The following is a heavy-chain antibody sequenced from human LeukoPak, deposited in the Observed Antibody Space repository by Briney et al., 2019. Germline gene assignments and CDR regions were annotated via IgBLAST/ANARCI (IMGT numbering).Heavy chain of an antibody. Sequence: GGSLRLSCAASGFTFSNSAMSWVRQAPGKGPEWVSTLSGSGITTYYADSVKGRFTISRDNSKNTLYLQMNSLRAEDTAVYYCAKGTYSSGWSYFDYWGHGTLVTVSS. CDR1: GFTFSNSA. J-gene: IGHJ4*01. V-gene: IGHV3-23*01. CDR3: AKGTYSSGWSYFDY. CDR2: LSGSGITT. D-gene: IGHD6-19*01.